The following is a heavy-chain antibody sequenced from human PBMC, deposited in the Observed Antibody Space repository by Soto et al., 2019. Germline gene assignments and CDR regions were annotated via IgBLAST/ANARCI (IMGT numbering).Heavy chain of an antibody. V-gene: IGHV4-30-4*01. Sequence: QVQLQESGPGLVKPSQTLSLNCTVSDGSISSGDYYWSWIRQPPGKGLEWIGYIYYSGSTYYNPSLKSRVTISVDTSKNQFSLKLSSVTAADTAVYYCAREIQAVTSNFDYWGQGTLVTVSS. J-gene: IGHJ4*02. CDR3: AREIQAVTSNFDY. D-gene: IGHD4-17*01. CDR1: DGSISSGDYY. CDR2: IYYSGST.